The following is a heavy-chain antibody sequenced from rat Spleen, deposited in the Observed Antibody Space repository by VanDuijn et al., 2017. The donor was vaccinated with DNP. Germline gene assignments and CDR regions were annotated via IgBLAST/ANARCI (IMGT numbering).Heavy chain of an antibody. CDR3: IRPLISRGYFDY. CDR1: GFSLTSYG. V-gene: IGHV2S12*01. CDR2: ISSGGST. D-gene: IGHD2-7*01. J-gene: IGHJ2*01. Sequence: QVQLKESGPGLVQPSQTLSLTCTVSGFSLTSYGVTWVRQPPGKGLEWIAAISSGGSTYYNSVFKSRLSISRDTSKSQVFLKMNSLQTEDTAIYFCIRPLISRGYFDYWGQGVMVTVSS.